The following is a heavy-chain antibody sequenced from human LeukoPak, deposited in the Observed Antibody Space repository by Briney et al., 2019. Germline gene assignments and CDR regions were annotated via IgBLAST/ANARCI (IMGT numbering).Heavy chain of an antibody. CDR3: AREIVGGFNPGAY. CDR1: PDSTTSNF. Sequence: SETLSLTCTVSPDSTTSNFWSWVRQPPGKGLEWIGEIHNNPSLQSRVTISIDRSKNQIALELSSVTAADTAVYYCAREIVGGFNPGAYWGQGTLVTVSS. J-gene: IGHJ4*02. D-gene: IGHD1-14*01. V-gene: IGHV4-4*02. CDR2: IHNN.